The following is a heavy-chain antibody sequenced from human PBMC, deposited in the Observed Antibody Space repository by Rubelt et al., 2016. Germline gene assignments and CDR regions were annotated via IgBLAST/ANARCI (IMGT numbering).Heavy chain of an antibody. D-gene: IGHD4/OR15-4a*01. CDR2: ISYDGSNK. J-gene: IGHJ3*02. Sequence: QLVESGGGVVQPGGSLRLSCAASGFTFSSYAMHWVRQAPGKGLEWVAVISYDGSNKYYADSVKGRFTISRDNSKNTLYLQMNSLRAEDTAVYYCASDYGALVGDGSDIWGQGTMVIVSS. CDR1: GFTFSSYA. CDR3: ASDYGALVGDGSDI. V-gene: IGHV3-30*04.